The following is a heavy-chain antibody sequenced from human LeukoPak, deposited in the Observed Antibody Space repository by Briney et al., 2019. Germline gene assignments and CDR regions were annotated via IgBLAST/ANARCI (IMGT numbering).Heavy chain of an antibody. CDR3: ARLGPLWLGAFDI. CDR1: GGSFSGYY. CDR2: IYYSGST. J-gene: IGHJ3*02. Sequence: PSETLSLTCAVYGGSFSGYYWSWIRQPPGKGLEWIGSIYYSGSTYYNPSLKSRVTISVDTSKNQFSLKLSSVTAADTAVYYCARLGPLWLGAFDIWGQGTMVTVSS. D-gene: IGHD3-10*01. V-gene: IGHV4-34*01.